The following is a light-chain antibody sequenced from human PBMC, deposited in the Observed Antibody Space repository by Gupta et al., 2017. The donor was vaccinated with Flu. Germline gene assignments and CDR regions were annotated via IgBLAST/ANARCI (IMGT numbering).Light chain of an antibody. CDR2: AAS. J-gene: IGKJ1*01. CDR3: QQTYSTPRA. V-gene: IGKV1-39*01. CDR1: QKITNY. Sequence: DIQVTQSPSSLSASVGDRITITCLTSQKITNYLNWFAQKPGKAPNLLIYAASTLQTGVPSRFSGTGSGTHFNFTISSLHPEDYGTYYCQQTYSTPRAFDQGTKVEVK.